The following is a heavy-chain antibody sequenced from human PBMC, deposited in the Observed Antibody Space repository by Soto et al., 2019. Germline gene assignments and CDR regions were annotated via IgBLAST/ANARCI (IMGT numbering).Heavy chain of an antibody. J-gene: IGHJ4*02. CDR3: AKGSASGRPYYFDF. V-gene: IGHV3-23*01. CDR1: EFTFSTYV. Sequence: GGSLRLSCAASEFTFSTYVMSWVRQAPGKGLEWVSAISGGSDGTYYADSVKGRFTISRDNSKNTLYLQMNSLRAEDTAVYYCAKGSASGRPYYFDFWGQGTLVTVSS. CDR2: ISGGSDGT. D-gene: IGHD6-6*01.